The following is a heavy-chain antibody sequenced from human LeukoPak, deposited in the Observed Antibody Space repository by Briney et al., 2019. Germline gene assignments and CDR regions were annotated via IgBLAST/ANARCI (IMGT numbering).Heavy chain of an antibody. D-gene: IGHD3-22*01. CDR2: INPNSGGT. J-gene: IGHJ4*02. CDR3: ARVTYYYDSSGYSAFDY. CDR1: GYTFTGYY. Sequence: ASVKVSCKASGYTFTGYYMHWVRQAPGQGLKWMGWINPNSGGTNYAQKFQGRVTMTRDTSISTAYMELSRLRSDDTAVYYCARVTYYYDSSGYSAFDYWGQGTLVTVSS. V-gene: IGHV1-2*02.